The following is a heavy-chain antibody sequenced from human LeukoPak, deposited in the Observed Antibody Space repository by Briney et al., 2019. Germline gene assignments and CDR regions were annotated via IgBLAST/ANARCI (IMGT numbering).Heavy chain of an antibody. J-gene: IGHJ4*02. Sequence: PSETLSLICGVYGGSVSDYSWSWIRQPPAKGLEFIGEINHSVNTNFNPSLKSRVTISVDTSKNQVSLRLSSVTAADTAVYYCARQGGSYYAIDDWGQGTLVTVSS. CDR3: ARQGGSYYAIDD. CDR1: GGSVSDYS. CDR2: INHSVNT. D-gene: IGHD1-26*01. V-gene: IGHV4-34*01.